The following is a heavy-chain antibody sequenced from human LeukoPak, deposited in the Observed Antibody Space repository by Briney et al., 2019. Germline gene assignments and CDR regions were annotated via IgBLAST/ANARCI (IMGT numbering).Heavy chain of an antibody. Sequence: GRALPLSCPASGCTFLDYARHWVRQAPGKGLAGIAGINWNSGMLDYADSVKGGFTISRDKHSKYLSLQMNGQTADARHLYYCLKDRTGYYAYSIDLWGQGTLVTVSS. CDR1: GCTFLDYA. D-gene: IGHD3-9*01. V-gene: IGHV3-9*01. J-gene: IGHJ4*03. CDR2: INWNSGML. CDR3: LKDRTGYYAYSIDL.